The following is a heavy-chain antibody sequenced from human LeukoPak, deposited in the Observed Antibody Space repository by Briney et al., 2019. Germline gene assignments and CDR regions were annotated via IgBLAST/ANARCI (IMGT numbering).Heavy chain of an antibody. D-gene: IGHD2-21*02. V-gene: IGHV3-23*01. J-gene: IGHJ6*02. CDR3: AKNCGGGCYYYYGMDV. CDR1: GFTFSSYA. CDR2: ISGSGGST. Sequence: SGGSLRLSCAASGFTFSSYAMSWVRQAPGKGLEWVSAISGSGGSTYYADSVKGRFTISRDNSKNTLYLQMNSLRAEDTAVYYCAKNCGGGCYYYYGMDVWGQGTTVTVSS.